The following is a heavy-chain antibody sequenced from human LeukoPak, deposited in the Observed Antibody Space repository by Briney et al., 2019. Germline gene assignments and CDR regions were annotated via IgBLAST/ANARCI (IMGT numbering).Heavy chain of an antibody. Sequence: GGSLRLSCAASGFTFSSYEMSWVRQAPGKGLEWVSYIRGSGSTTYYADSVKGRFTISRDNSKNTLYLQMNSLRAEDTAVYYCAREPYYYDSSGYYYYYGMDVWGQGTTVTVSS. V-gene: IGHV3-48*03. CDR1: GFTFSSYE. CDR2: IRGSGSTT. J-gene: IGHJ6*02. D-gene: IGHD3-22*01. CDR3: AREPYYYDSSGYYYYYGMDV.